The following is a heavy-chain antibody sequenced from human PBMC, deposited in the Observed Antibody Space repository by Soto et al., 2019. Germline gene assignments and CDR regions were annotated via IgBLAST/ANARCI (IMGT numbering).Heavy chain of an antibody. V-gene: IGHV3-23*01. J-gene: IGHJ4*02. Sequence: GGSLRLSCAASGFTFSSYAMSWVRQAPGKGLEWVSAISGSGGSTYYADSVKGRFTISRDNSKNTLYLQMNSLRAEDTAVYYCAKDKSWDSLLWFGELLYYDYWGQGTLVTVSS. CDR2: ISGSGGST. D-gene: IGHD3-10*01. CDR1: GFTFSSYA. CDR3: AKDKSWDSLLWFGELLYYDY.